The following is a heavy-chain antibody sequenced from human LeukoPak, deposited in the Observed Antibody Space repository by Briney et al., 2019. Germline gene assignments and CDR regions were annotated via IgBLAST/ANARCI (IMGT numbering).Heavy chain of an antibody. V-gene: IGHV4-61*02. CDR3: ATTPQRGYSYGWGTDAFDI. D-gene: IGHD5-18*01. Sequence: SQTLSLTCTVSGGSISCGSYYWSWIRQPAGKGVEWIGRIYTSGSTNYNPSLKSRVTISVDTSKNQFSLKLSSVTAADTAVYYCATTPQRGYSYGWGTDAFDIWGQGTMVTVSS. CDR1: GGSISCGSYY. CDR2: IYTSGST. J-gene: IGHJ3*02.